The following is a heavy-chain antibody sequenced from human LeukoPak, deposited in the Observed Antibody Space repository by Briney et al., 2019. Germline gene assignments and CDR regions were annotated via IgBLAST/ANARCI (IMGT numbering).Heavy chain of an antibody. CDR1: GYSISTGYY. V-gene: IGHV4-38-2*02. J-gene: IGHJ4*02. D-gene: IGHD3-22*01. CDR3: ARHGGEINFCDSSCYYRVFDY. Sequence: SETLSLTCTVSGYSISTGYYWDCIRQHPGKELEWIGTFYHGGSTYYNPSLKNRVTISVDTSKNQFSLKLSSVTAADTAVYCCARHGGEINFCDSSCYYRVFDYLGQGTLVTVSS. CDR2: FYHGGST.